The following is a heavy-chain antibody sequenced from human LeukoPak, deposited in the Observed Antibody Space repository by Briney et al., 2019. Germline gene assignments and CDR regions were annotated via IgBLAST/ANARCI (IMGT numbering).Heavy chain of an antibody. CDR1: GGSISSGGYY. CDR3: ARPFRGSGRLTGYYYGMDV. V-gene: IGHV4-39*01. D-gene: IGHD3-10*01. Sequence: SETLSLTCTVSGGSISSGGYYWSWIRQPPGKGLEWIGSIYYSGSTYYNPSLKSRVTISVDTSKNQFSLKLSSVTAADTAVYYCARPFRGSGRLTGYYYGMDVWGQGTTVTVSS. J-gene: IGHJ6*02. CDR2: IYYSGST.